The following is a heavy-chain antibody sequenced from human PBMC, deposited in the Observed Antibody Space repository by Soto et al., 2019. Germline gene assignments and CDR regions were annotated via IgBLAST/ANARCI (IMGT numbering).Heavy chain of an antibody. CDR1: GYTFTNYG. J-gene: IGHJ4*02. V-gene: IGHV1-18*01. Sequence: ASVKVSCKASGYTFTNYGISWARQAPGQGLEWMGWISGYNGNTNYAQKLQGRVTMTTDTSTSRAYMELRSLKSDDTAVYFCARGDFGSSPDYWGQGTLVTVSS. D-gene: IGHD6-6*01. CDR3: ARGDFGSSPDY. CDR2: ISGYNGNT.